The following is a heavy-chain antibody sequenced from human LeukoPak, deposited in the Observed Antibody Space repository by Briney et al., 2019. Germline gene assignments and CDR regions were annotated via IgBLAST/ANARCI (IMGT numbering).Heavy chain of an antibody. CDR2: INAGNGNT. CDR1: GYTFTSYG. Sequence: GASVKVSCKASGYTFTSYGISWVRQAPGQRLEWMGWINAGNGNTKYSQKFQGRVTITRDTSASTAYMELSSLRSEDTAVYYCARTKWELPHLFDYWGQGTLVTVSS. V-gene: IGHV1-3*01. D-gene: IGHD1-26*01. CDR3: ARTKWELPHLFDY. J-gene: IGHJ4*02.